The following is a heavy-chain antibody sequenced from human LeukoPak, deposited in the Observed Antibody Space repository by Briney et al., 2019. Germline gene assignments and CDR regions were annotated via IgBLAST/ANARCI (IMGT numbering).Heavy chain of an antibody. V-gene: IGHV3-43*02. J-gene: IGHJ4*02. Sequence: GESLKISCVASGLPIADFAMHWVRQAPGKGLEWVSLISGDGVSTFYADSVKGRFSISRDNSKNSLYLEMNSLRTEDAAMYYCAKESGKFDYWGQGTLVAVSS. CDR2: ISGDGVST. CDR3: AKESGKFDY. CDR1: GLPIADFA.